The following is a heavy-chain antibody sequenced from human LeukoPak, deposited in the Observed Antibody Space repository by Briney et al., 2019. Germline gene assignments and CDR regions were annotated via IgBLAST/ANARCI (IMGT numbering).Heavy chain of an antibody. CDR2: ISAYNGNT. V-gene: IGHV1-18*01. Sequence: ASVKVSCKASGYTFTSYGISWVRQAPGQGLEWMGWISAYNGNTNYAQKFQGRVTMTRDTSISTAYMELSRLRSDDTAVYYCARIGRLSEPFDYWGQGTLVTVSS. CDR1: GYTFTSYG. D-gene: IGHD1-1*01. J-gene: IGHJ4*02. CDR3: ARIGRLSEPFDY.